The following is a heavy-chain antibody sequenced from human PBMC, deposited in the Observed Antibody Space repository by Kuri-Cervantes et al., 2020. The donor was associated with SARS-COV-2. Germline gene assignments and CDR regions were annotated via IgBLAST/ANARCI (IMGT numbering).Heavy chain of an antibody. CDR2: INHSGST. D-gene: IGHD2-2*01. CDR1: GGAFSGYY. J-gene: IGHJ4*02. Sequence: SQTFSLTCAVSGGAFSGYYWSWIRQPPGKGLEWIGEINHSGSTNYNPSLKSRVTISVDTSKNQFSLKLSSVTAADTAVYYCARGLRGVVPAAITVDYWGQGTLVTVSS. V-gene: IGHV4-34*01. CDR3: ARGLRGVVPAAITVDY.